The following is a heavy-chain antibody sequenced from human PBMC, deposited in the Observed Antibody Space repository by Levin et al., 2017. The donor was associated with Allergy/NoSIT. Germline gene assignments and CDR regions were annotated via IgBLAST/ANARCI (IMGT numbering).Heavy chain of an antibody. CDR1: GFTFDDYT. J-gene: IGHJ4*02. D-gene: IGHD3-10*01. CDR2: ISWDGGST. Sequence: GESLKISCAASGFTFDDYTMHWVRQAPGKGLEWVSLISWDGGSTYYADSVKGRFTISRDNSKNSLYLQMNSLRTEDTALYYCAKDMEGSGSYLFDYWGQGTLVTVSS. CDR3: AKDMEGSGSYLFDY. V-gene: IGHV3-43*01.